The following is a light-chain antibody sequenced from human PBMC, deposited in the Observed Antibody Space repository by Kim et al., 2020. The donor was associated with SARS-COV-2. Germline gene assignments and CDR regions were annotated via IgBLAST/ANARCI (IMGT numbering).Light chain of an antibody. Sequence: SYELTQPPSVSVYPGQTASITCTGDKLGDKYACWYQQKPGQSPVLVISQDSKRPSGIPERFSGSNSGNTATLTISGTQAMDEADYYSQAWDSSPAGFGGG. V-gene: IGLV3-1*01. CDR3: QAWDSSPAG. CDR1: KLGDKY. CDR2: QDS. J-gene: IGLJ2*01.